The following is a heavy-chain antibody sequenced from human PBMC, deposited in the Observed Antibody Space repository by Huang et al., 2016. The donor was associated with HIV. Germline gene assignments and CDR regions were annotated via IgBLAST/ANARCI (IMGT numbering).Heavy chain of an antibody. Sequence: QVQLVQSGAEVKKPGSSVRVSCEASGGTFSSYAINWVRQAPGQGLEWMGGSIPSFGTPNYAQNVQGRVTITADESTSTAYMELSSLRSDDTAVYYCARDRKYDNAWYWFDPWGQGTLVTVSS. D-gene: IGHD1-1*01. CDR1: GGTFSSYA. V-gene: IGHV1-69*01. J-gene: IGHJ5*02. CDR2: SIPSFGTP. CDR3: ARDRKYDNAWYWFDP.